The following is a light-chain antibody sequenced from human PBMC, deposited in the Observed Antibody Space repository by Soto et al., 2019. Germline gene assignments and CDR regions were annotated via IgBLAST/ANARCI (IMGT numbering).Light chain of an antibody. CDR3: VQGTHWPPFT. CDR2: QVS. Sequence: VVMTQSPLSLPVPLGQPASISCKSSQTFVYREGNTYLNWFQQRPGQSPRRLIYQVSHRDSGVPDRFSGSGSGTNFTLKISRVEAEDVGVYYCVQGTHWPPFTFGQGTKLEIK. J-gene: IGKJ2*01. V-gene: IGKV2-30*01. CDR1: QTFVYREGNTY.